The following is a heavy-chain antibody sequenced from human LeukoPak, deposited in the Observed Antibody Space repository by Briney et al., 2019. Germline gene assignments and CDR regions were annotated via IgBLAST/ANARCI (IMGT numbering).Heavy chain of an antibody. CDR1: GYTFTGYY. J-gene: IGHJ5*02. D-gene: IGHD5-18*01. CDR3: ARDYAGVRGYSYGLNWFDP. CDR2: INPNSGGT. V-gene: IGHV1-2*02. Sequence: GAPVKVSCKASGYTFTGYYMHWVRQAPGQGLEWMGWINPNSGGTNYAQKFQGRVTMTRDTSISTAYMELSRLRSDDTAVYYCARDYAGVRGYSYGLNWFDPWGQGTLVTVSS.